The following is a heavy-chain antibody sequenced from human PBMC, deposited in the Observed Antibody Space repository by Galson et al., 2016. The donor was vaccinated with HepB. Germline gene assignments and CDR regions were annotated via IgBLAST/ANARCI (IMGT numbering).Heavy chain of an antibody. V-gene: IGHV3-30*04. D-gene: IGHD3-22*01. CDR1: EFTFSSFP. CDR2: ISFDGHEQ. J-gene: IGHJ5*01. CDR3: VRDAPYYYDTSDYKWFDS. Sequence: SLRLSCAGTEFTFSSFPLHWVRQAPGKGLEWVAVISFDGHEQYYADSVKGRFTISRDDSDRTMYLEMDSLRVEDTAVYYCVRDAPYYYDTSDYKWFDSWGQGTLVTVSS.